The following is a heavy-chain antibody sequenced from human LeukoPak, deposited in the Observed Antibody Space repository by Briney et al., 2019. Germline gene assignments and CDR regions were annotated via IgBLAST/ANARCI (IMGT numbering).Heavy chain of an antibody. CDR3: AHYDSSGYYYGSNWFDP. CDR2: IIPIFGTA. J-gene: IGHJ5*02. Sequence: SVKVSCKASGGTFSSYAISWVRQAPGQGLEWMGGIIPIFGTANYAQKFQGRVTITADESTSTAYMELSSLRSEDTAVYYCAHYDSSGYYYGSNWFDPWGQGTLVTVSS. CDR1: GGTFSSYA. D-gene: IGHD3-22*01. V-gene: IGHV1-69*13.